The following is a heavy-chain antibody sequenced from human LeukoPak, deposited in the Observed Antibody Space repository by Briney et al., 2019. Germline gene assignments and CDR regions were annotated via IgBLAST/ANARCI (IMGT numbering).Heavy chain of an antibody. Sequence: SETLSLTCTVSGGSTSSSSYYWGWIRQPPGKGLEWIGSIYYSGSTYYSPSLKSRVTISVDTSKNQFSLKLSSVTAADTAVYYCARETSDYGSGSYYNLDYWGQGTLVTVSS. CDR1: GGSTSSSSYY. CDR2: IYYSGST. J-gene: IGHJ4*02. D-gene: IGHD3-10*01. CDR3: ARETSDYGSGSYYNLDY. V-gene: IGHV4-39*02.